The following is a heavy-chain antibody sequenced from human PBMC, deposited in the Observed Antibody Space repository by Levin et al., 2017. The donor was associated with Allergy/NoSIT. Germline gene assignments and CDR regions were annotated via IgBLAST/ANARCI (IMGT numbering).Heavy chain of an antibody. CDR3: ARVPRDYGDYRGSFDI. D-gene: IGHD4-17*01. J-gene: IGHJ3*02. CDR2: IYYSGST. V-gene: IGHV4-61*01. CDR1: GGSVSSGSYY. Sequence: SETLSLTCTVSGGSVSSGSYYWSWIRPPPGKGLEWIGYIYYSGSTNYNPSLKSRVTISVDTSKNQFSLKLSSVTAADTAVYYCARVPRDYGDYRGSFDIWGQGTMVTVSS.